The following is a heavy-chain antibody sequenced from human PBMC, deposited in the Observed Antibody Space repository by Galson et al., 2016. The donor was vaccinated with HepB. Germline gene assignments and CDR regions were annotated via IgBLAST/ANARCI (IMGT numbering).Heavy chain of an antibody. CDR1: GFTFSTYA. CDR3: ARQHRVQWLGLNDY. Sequence: SLRLSCAASGFTFSTYAMHWVRQAPGKGLEWVAVISYDGTNKYYADSMKGRFTISRDNSKNTLYLQMNSLRAEEPAVYYCARQHRVQWLGLNDYWGQGTLVAVSS. J-gene: IGHJ4*02. V-gene: IGHV3-30-3*01. CDR2: ISYDGTNK. D-gene: IGHD6-19*01.